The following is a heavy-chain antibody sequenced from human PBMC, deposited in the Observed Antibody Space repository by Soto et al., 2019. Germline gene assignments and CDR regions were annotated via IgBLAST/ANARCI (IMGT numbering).Heavy chain of an antibody. CDR1: GYTFTSYG. CDR2: ISAYNGNT. CDR3: ARVELPPRYYYGMDV. Sequence: ASVKVSCKASGYTFTSYGISWVRQAPGQGLEWMGWISAYNGNTNYAQKLQGRVTMTTDTSTSTAYMELRSLRSDDTAVYYCARVELPPRYYYGMDVWGQGTTVTVS. J-gene: IGHJ6*02. V-gene: IGHV1-18*04. D-gene: IGHD1-7*01.